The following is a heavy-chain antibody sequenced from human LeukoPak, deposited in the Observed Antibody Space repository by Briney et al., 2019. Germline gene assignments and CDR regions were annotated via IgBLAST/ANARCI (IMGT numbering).Heavy chain of an antibody. J-gene: IGHJ6*02. CDR1: GFTFSSYS. Sequence: GGSLGLSCAASGFTFSSYSMNWVRQAPGKGLEWVSSISSSSSYIYYADSVKGRFTISRDNAKNSLYLQMNSLRAEDTAVYYCARERDYGDYVRLDYYYYGMDVWGQGTTVTVSS. V-gene: IGHV3-21*01. CDR3: ARERDYGDYVRLDYYYYGMDV. CDR2: ISSSSSYI. D-gene: IGHD4-17*01.